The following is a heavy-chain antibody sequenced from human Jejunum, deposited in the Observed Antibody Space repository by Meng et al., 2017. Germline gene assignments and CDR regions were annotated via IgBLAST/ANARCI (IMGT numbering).Heavy chain of an antibody. CDR2: IYWDNDK. Sequence: QITLKESGPSRVKPTQTLALTCPFPGFSLSTSGVGVGWIRQSTGKALEWLAVIYWDNDKRYSPSLKNRLTIDKDTSKNEVVLTMTNMDPVDTATYYCAHRRISGSPWDGGDFDYWGQGTLVTVSS. D-gene: IGHD2-15*01. CDR3: AHRRISGSPWDGGDFDY. J-gene: IGHJ4*02. CDR1: GFSLSTSGVG. V-gene: IGHV2-5*02.